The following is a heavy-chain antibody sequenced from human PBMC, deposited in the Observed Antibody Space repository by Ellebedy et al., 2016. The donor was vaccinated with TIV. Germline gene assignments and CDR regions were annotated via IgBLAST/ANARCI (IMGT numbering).Heavy chain of an antibody. Sequence: GESLKISCAASGFRFSNYGMNWVRQAPGKGLEWVAVIYYDGSNKYYADSVKGRFTISRDNSMNTLYLQMNSLRAEDTAVYYCARYSGYDGLDYWGQGTLVIVSS. CDR2: IYYDGSNK. CDR1: GFRFSNYG. V-gene: IGHV3-33*01. CDR3: ARYSGYDGLDY. D-gene: IGHD5-12*01. J-gene: IGHJ4*02.